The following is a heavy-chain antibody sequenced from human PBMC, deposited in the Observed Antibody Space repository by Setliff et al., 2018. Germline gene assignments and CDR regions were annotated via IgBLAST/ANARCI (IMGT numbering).Heavy chain of an antibody. V-gene: IGHV4-31*02. Sequence: SETMSLTCTLSGGSSSSGGYYCSWTRQHPGKGLEWIGYIYYSGSTYYTPSLKSRVTISVDTSKNQFSLKLSSVTAADTAVYYCARDPLTTNRRRGFDIWGQGTMVTVSS. CDR2: IYYSGST. CDR1: GGSSSSGGYY. CDR3: ARDPLTTNRRRGFDI. D-gene: IGHD4-17*01. J-gene: IGHJ3*02.